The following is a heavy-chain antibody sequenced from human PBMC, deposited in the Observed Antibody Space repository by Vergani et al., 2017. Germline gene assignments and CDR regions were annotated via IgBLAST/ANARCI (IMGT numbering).Heavy chain of an antibody. D-gene: IGHD6-6*01. CDR3: ASENKQLRPRAVEL. V-gene: IGHV4-61*02. CDR2: IYVSGIT. CDR1: GASINNDFYY. J-gene: IGHJ3*01. Sequence: QVQLQESGPGLVKPSQTLSLTCTVSGASINNDFYYWHWLRQPAGKGLEWIGRIYVSGITDYNSSLQSRVSMSVDTSQTQFSLTLTSVTAADTAVYYCASENKQLRPRAVELWGQGTMVTVSS.